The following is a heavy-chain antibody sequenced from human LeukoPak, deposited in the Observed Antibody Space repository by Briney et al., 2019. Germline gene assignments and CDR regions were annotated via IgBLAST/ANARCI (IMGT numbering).Heavy chain of an antibody. V-gene: IGHV3-23*01. Sequence: GGSLRLSCAASGFTFSSHAMSWVRQAPGKGLEWVSVISGSGYNTYYADCVRGRFTISRDNSKNTLYLQMSSVKGEETDKYYFVKWRDLGDFDYWGQGTRVTVSS. J-gene: IGHJ4*02. CDR3: VKWRDLGDFDY. CDR1: GFTFSSHA. CDR2: ISGSGYNT. D-gene: IGHD3-16*01.